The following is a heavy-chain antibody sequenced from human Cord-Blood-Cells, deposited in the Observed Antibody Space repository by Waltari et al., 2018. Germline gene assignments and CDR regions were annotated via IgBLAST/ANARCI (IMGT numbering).Heavy chain of an antibody. CDR2: SSSSSSYI. CDR1: GFTFRSYS. Sequence: EVQLVESGGGLVKPGGSLRLSCAASGFTFRSYSMNWVRQGPGKGLEWVSSSSSSSSYIDYADSVKGRFTISRDNAKNALYLQMNSLRAEDTAVYYCARTSGWYAFDIWGQGTMVTVSS. V-gene: IGHV3-21*01. D-gene: IGHD6-19*01. J-gene: IGHJ3*02. CDR3: ARTSGWYAFDI.